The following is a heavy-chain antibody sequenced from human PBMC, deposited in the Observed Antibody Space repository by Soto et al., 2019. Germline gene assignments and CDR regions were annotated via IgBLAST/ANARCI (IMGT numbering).Heavy chain of an antibody. V-gene: IGHV3-23*01. CDR3: AKDQGSSWYEIDY. CDR1: GFTFSSYA. Sequence: GGSLRLSCAASGFTFSSYAMSWVRQAPGKGLEWVSGISGRGGSTYYADSVKGRFTISRDNSKNTLYLQMNSLRAEDTAVYYCAKDQGSSWYEIDYWGQGTLVTVSS. J-gene: IGHJ4*02. CDR2: ISGRGGST. D-gene: IGHD6-13*01.